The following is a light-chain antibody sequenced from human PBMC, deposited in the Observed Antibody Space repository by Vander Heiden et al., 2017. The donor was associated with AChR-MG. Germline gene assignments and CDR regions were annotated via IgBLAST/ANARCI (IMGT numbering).Light chain of an antibody. V-gene: IGKV1-5*03. J-gene: IGKJ1*01. CDR2: KAS. CDR1: QSISNW. CDR3: QQDSRYWT. Sequence: DIQMTQSPSTLSASVGDRVTITCRASQSISNWLAWYQQRPGKAPKLLIHKASSLESGVPSRFSGSGSGTEFTLTISSLQPDDFATYYCQQDSRYWTFGPGTKVEIK.